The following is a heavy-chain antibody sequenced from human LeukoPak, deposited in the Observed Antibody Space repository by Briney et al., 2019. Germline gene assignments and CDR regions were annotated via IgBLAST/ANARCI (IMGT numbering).Heavy chain of an antibody. CDR1: GFTFSNYW. D-gene: IGHD2-2*01. Sequence: GGSLRLSCAASGFTFSNYWMHWVRQAPGRGLVWVSRINSDGSSTSYADSVKGRFTISRDNAKNTLYLQMNSLRAEDTAVYYCARGSYQVLYFDYWGQGTLVTFSS. V-gene: IGHV3-74*01. J-gene: IGHJ4*02. CDR2: INSDGSST. CDR3: ARGSYQVLYFDY.